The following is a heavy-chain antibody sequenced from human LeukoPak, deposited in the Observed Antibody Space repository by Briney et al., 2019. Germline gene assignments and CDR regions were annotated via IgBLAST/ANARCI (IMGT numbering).Heavy chain of an antibody. D-gene: IGHD3-3*01. Sequence: ASVKVSCKASGGTFSSYAISWVRQAPGQGLEWMGRVIPILGIANYAQKFQGRVTITADKSTSTAYMELSSLRSEDTAVYYCARGLTDFWSPLAVAGGMDVWGQGTTVTVSS. V-gene: IGHV1-69*04. CDR2: VIPILGIA. CDR3: ARGLTDFWSPLAVAGGMDV. J-gene: IGHJ6*02. CDR1: GGTFSSYA.